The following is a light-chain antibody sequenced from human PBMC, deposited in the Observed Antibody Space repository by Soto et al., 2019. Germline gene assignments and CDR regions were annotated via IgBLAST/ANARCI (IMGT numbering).Light chain of an antibody. CDR1: QGISNY. J-gene: IGKJ1*01. V-gene: IGKV1-27*01. Sequence: DIQMTQSPSSLSASIGDRVTITCRASQGISNYLAWYQQKPGKVPKLLIYAASTLQSGVPSRFSGSGSGTDFTLTISSLQPDDVSTYYCQNYNSGPRTFGQGTKVEIK. CDR2: AAS. CDR3: QNYNSGPRT.